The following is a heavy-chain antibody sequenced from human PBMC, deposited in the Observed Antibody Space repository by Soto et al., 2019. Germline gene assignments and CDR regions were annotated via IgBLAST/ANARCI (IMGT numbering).Heavy chain of an antibody. CDR3: AKDPRYSSSSKYTRLDYYYYYGMDV. Sequence: GSLRLSCAASGFTFSSYGMHWVRQAPGKGLEWVAVISYDGSNKYYADSVKGRFTISRDNSKNTLYLQMNSLRAEDTAVYYCAKDPRYSSSSKYTRLDYYYYYGMDVWGQGTTVTVSS. D-gene: IGHD6-6*01. V-gene: IGHV3-30*18. CDR2: ISYDGSNK. CDR1: GFTFSSYG. J-gene: IGHJ6*02.